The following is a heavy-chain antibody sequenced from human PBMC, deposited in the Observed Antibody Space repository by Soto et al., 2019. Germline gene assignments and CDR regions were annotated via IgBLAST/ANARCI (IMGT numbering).Heavy chain of an antibody. CDR2: ISYDGSDR. Sequence: GSLRLSCAASGFTFSTYGMYWVRQSTGKGLEWVAVISYDGSDRYYGDSVRGRFTISRDNSKNTLDLQMNSLTTEDTAVYYCAKGLIPSLGAKGLYYFDYWGQGTLVTVSS. CDR3: AKGLIPSLGAKGLYYFDY. D-gene: IGHD2-8*01. V-gene: IGHV3-30*18. J-gene: IGHJ4*02. CDR1: GFTFSTYG.